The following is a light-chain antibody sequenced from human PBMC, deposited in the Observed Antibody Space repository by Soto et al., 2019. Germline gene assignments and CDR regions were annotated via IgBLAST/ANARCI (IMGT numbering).Light chain of an antibody. Sequence: QSVLTQPASVSGSPVQSITISCTGTSSDVGSNNLVSWYQQHPGKAPKLMIYEGSRRPSGVSNRFSGSKSGYTASLTISGLQAEDEADYYCCSYAGNYVFGTGTKVTVL. CDR2: EGS. CDR1: SSDVGSNNL. CDR3: CSYAGNYV. J-gene: IGLJ1*01. V-gene: IGLV2-23*01.